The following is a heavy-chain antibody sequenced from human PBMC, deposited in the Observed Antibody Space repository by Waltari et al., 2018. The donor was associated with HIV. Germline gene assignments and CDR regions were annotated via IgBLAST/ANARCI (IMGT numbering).Heavy chain of an antibody. CDR3: ARHRLGRSWFDP. CDR1: VLPFTNYW. D-gene: IGHD6-6*01. CDR2: TYPDDADT. Sequence: EVQLELSGAEVKKHGESLKISCKASVLPFTNYWIAWVRQTPGKGLEWMGITYPDDADTRHSPSFEGHVTISADKSTTTAYLQWTSLRASDSGIYYCARHRLGRSWFDPWGQGTLVTVAS. V-gene: IGHV5-51*01. J-gene: IGHJ5*02.